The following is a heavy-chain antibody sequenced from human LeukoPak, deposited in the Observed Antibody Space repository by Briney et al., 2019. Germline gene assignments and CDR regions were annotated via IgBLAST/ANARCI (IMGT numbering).Heavy chain of an antibody. CDR2: IKQDGSEK. Sequence: PGGSLRLSCAASGFTFSSYWMSWVRQAPGKGLEWVANIKQDGSEKYYVDSVKGRFTISRDNAKNSLYLQMNSLRAEDTAVYYCAREGLLWFGELWAVPHYWGQGTLVTVSS. CDR1: GFTFSSYW. CDR3: AREGLLWFGELWAVPHY. V-gene: IGHV3-7*03. D-gene: IGHD3-10*01. J-gene: IGHJ4*02.